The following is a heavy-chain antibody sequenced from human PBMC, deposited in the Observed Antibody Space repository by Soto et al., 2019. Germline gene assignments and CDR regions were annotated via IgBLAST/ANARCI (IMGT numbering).Heavy chain of an antibody. D-gene: IGHD3-10*01. V-gene: IGHV3-30-3*01. CDR3: ARDNWIVGASGSYFYCYDGMDV. CDR2: ISYAGSNK. J-gene: IGHJ6*02. Sequence: QVQLVESGGGGVQPGRSLRLSCAASGFTFSSYAMHWVCQAPGKGLEWVPVISYAGSNKYDADSVKGRFTISRDNSKNTLYLQMNSLRAEDKAVYYCARDNWIVGASGSYFYCYDGMDVWGQGTKVTVSS. CDR1: GFTFSSYA.